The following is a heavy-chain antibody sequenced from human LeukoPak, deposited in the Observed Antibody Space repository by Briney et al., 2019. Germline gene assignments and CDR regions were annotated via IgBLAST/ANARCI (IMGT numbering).Heavy chain of an antibody. J-gene: IGHJ4*02. CDR3: AQRAQLPKRHFDY. D-gene: IGHD2-2*01. Sequence: GGSLRFSCAASGFTFSSYAMSWVRQAPGKGLEWVSTITDSGGATYHADSVKGRFTISRDNSKNTLYLQMNSLRAEDTAVYYCAQRAQLPKRHFDYWGQGTLVTVSS. CDR1: GFTFSSYA. V-gene: IGHV3-23*01. CDR2: ITDSGGAT.